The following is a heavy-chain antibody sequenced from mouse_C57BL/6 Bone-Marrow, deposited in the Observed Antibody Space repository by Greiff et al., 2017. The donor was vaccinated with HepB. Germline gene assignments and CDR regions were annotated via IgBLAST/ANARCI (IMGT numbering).Heavy chain of an antibody. Sequence: QVQLQQSGAELVRPGASVTLSCKASGYTFTDYEMHWVKQTPVHGLEWIGAIDPETGGTAYNQKFKGKAILTADKSSSTAYMELRSLTSEDSAVYYCTRRGMVTTTDYWGQGTSVTVSS. CDR2: IDPETGGT. J-gene: IGHJ4*01. V-gene: IGHV1-15*01. CDR1: GYTFTDYE. D-gene: IGHD2-2*01. CDR3: TRRGMVTTTDY.